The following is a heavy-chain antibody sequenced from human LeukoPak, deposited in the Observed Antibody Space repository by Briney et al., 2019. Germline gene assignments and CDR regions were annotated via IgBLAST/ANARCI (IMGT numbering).Heavy chain of an antibody. D-gene: IGHD1-26*01. J-gene: IGHJ4*02. CDR2: ITNSGRST. CDR3: AREASGNYHVFDS. V-gene: IGHV3-11*04. Sequence: GGSLRLSCEASGFSFSNYFMSWIRQAPGKGLEWVSYITNSGRSTNYADAVKGRYTISRDNAKKSVYLEMTDLRAEDTAVYYCAREASGNYHVFDSWGQGTLVTVSS. CDR1: GFSFSNYF.